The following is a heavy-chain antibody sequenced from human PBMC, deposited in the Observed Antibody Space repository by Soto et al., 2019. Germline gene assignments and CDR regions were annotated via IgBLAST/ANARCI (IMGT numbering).Heavy chain of an antibody. CDR3: ARVPDY. J-gene: IGHJ4*02. V-gene: IGHV4-30-2*01. CDR2: IYHSGST. CDR1: GGSISSGGYS. Sequence: QLQLQESGSGLVKPSQTLSLTCAVSGGSISSGGYSWSWIRQPPGKGLEWIAYIYHSGSTYYNPSPXSXXTISVDRSKNQFSLKLSSVTAADTAVYSCARVPDYWGQGTLVTVSS.